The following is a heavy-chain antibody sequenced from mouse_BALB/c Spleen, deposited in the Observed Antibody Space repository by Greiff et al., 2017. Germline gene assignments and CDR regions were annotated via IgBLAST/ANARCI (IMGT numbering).Heavy chain of an antibody. J-gene: IGHJ1*01. D-gene: IGHD2-14*01. CDR2: ISSGGSP. Sequence: EVQRVESGGGLVKPGGSLKLSCAASGFTFSSYAMSWVRQTPEKRLEWVASISSGGSPYYPDSVKGRFTISRDNAKNTLYLQMSSLKSEDTAMYYCARGGDYRGYWYFDVWGAGTTVTVSS. CDR1: GFTFSSYA. V-gene: IGHV5-6-5*01. CDR3: ARGGDYRGYWYFDV.